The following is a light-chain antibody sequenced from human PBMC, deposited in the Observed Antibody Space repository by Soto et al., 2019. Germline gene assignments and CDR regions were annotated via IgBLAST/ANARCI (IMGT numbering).Light chain of an antibody. CDR3: QQRRSWLT. CDR1: QSVSTY. Sequence: IVLTQSPATQSLSPGERATLSCRASQSVSTYLAWYQQKPGQAPRLLIYDVSNRATGIPPRFSGSGSGTDFTLTISSLEPEDFAIYYCQQRRSWLTFGGGTKVDIK. J-gene: IGKJ4*01. V-gene: IGKV3-11*01. CDR2: DVS.